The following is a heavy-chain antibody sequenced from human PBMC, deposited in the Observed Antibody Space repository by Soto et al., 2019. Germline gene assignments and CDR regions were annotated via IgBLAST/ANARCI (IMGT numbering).Heavy chain of an antibody. Sequence: QVQLQESGPGLVKPSQTLSLACTVSGAIVTSGENYWSWVRQAPGKGLEWIGDVYDSGITYYTPALRSRLTVTPDRPNNQVSLKLSSVTAADTAVYFCVRNLAPGYTGNVWGHGTMVTVPS. D-gene: IGHD3-9*01. CDR3: VRNLAPGYTGNV. J-gene: IGHJ3*01. V-gene: IGHV4-30-4*01. CDR2: VYDSGIT. CDR1: GAIVTSGENY.